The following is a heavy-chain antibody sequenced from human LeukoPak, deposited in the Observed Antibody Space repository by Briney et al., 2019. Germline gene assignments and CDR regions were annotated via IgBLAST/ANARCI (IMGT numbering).Heavy chain of an antibody. CDR1: GYTFTGYY. CDR3: ARDVDCSSSSCYTRFDP. V-gene: IGHV1-2*02. CDR2: INPNSGGT. J-gene: IGHJ5*02. D-gene: IGHD2-2*02. Sequence: GASVKVSCKASGYTFTGYYMHGVRQAPGQGLEWMGWINPNSGGTNYAQKLQGRVTMTRDTSISTAYMGLSRLRSDDTAVYYCARDVDCSSSSCYTRFDPWGERTLVTVSS.